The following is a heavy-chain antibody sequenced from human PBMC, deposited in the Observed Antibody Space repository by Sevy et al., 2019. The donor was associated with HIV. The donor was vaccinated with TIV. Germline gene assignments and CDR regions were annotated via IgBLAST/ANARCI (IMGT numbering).Heavy chain of an antibody. D-gene: IGHD1-26*01. Sequence: GGSLRLSCAASGFTVSSNYMSWVRQAPGKGLEWVSVIYSGGSTYYADSVKGRFTISRDNSKNTLYLQMNSLRAEDTAVYYCARDGSGSYYSGMDVWGQGTTVTVSS. CDR2: IYSGGST. V-gene: IGHV3-66*01. CDR3: ARDGSGSYYSGMDV. J-gene: IGHJ6*02. CDR1: GFTVSSNY.